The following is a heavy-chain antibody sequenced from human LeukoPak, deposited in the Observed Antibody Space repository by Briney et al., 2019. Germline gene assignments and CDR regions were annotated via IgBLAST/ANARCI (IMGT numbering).Heavy chain of an antibody. CDR3: AREGAGYCSSTSCYTVGGFDP. Sequence: SETLSLTCTVSGGSISSYYWSWIRQPPGKGLEWIGYIYYSGSTNYNPSLKSRVTISVDTSKNQFSLKLSSVTAADTAVYYCAREGAGYCSSTSCYTVGGFDPWGQGTLVTVSS. CDR1: GGSISSYY. CDR2: IYYSGST. V-gene: IGHV4-59*01. J-gene: IGHJ5*02. D-gene: IGHD2-2*02.